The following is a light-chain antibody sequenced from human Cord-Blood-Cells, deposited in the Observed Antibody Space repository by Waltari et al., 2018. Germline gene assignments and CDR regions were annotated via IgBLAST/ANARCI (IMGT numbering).Light chain of an antibody. J-gene: IGLJ2*01. V-gene: IGLV2-23*01. CDR2: EGS. Sequence: QSALTQPASVSGSPGQSITISCTGTSSDVGSYNLVSWYQQHPGKAPKLMIYEGSKRPSGVSNLFSGSKSGSTASLTISGFQAQHAADYYCCSYAGSVVFGGGTKLTVL. CDR1: SSDVGSYNL. CDR3: CSYAGSVV.